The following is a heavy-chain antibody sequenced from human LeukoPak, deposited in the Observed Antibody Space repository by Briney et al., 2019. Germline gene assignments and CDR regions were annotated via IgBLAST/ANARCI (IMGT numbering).Heavy chain of an antibody. CDR2: IYTSGST. Sequence: PSETLSLTCTVSGVSISSYYWSWVRQPPGKGLEWVGYIYTSGSTNYNPSLKSRVTISLDTSKNQFSLKLSSVTAADTAVYYCARLQRGSSTYCYYYMDVWGKGTTVTVSS. D-gene: IGHD1-1*01. J-gene: IGHJ6*03. CDR1: GVSISSYY. CDR3: ARLQRGSSTYCYYYMDV. V-gene: IGHV4-4*09.